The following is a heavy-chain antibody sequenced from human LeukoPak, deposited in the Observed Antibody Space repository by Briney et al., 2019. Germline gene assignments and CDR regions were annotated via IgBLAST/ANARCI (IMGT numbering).Heavy chain of an antibody. D-gene: IGHD4-17*01. Sequence: SGGSLRLSCAASGFTFSSYWMHWVRQAPGKGLVWVSRINSDGSSTSYADSVKGRFTISRDNAKNTLYLQMNSLRAEDTAVYYCARVSNDYGDPYYFDNWGQGTLVTVSS. J-gene: IGHJ4*02. CDR2: INSDGSST. CDR3: ARVSNDYGDPYYFDN. V-gene: IGHV3-74*01. CDR1: GFTFSSYW.